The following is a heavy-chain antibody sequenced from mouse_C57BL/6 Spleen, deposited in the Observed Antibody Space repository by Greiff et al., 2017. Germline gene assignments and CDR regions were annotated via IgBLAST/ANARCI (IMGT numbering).Heavy chain of an antibody. D-gene: IGHD2-4*01. J-gene: IGHJ3*01. CDR1: GYAFSSSW. V-gene: IGHV1-82*01. CDR2: IYPGDGDT. Sequence: LMESGPELVKPGASVKISCKASGYAFSSSWMNWVKQRPGKGLEWIGRIYPGDGDTNYNGKFKGKATLTADKSSSTAYMQLSSLTSEDSAVYFCARGGAYDYDEWFAYWGQGTLVTVSA. CDR3: ARGGAYDYDEWFAY.